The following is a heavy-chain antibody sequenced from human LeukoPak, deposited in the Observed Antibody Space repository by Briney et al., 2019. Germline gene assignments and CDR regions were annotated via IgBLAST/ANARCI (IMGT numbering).Heavy chain of an antibody. J-gene: IGHJ5*02. CDR2: IYHSGST. CDR3: ARLKSGSDNWFDP. CDR1: GGSISSGGYS. Sequence: SQTLSLTCAVSGGSISSGGYSWSWIRQPPGKGLEWIGYIYHSGSTYYNPSLKSRVTISVDRSKNQFSLKLSSVTAADTAVYYCARLKSGSDNWFDPWGRGTLVTVSS. D-gene: IGHD3-3*01. V-gene: IGHV4-30-2*01.